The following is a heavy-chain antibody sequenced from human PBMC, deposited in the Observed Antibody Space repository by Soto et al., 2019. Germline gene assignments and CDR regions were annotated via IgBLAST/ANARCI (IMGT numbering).Heavy chain of an antibody. V-gene: IGHV1-2*04. CDR2: INPNSGGT. CDR3: ARAHLIAVAGRGAPGY. CDR1: GYTFTGYY. Sequence: GASVKVSCKASGYTFTGYYMHWVRQAPGQGLEWMGWINPNSGGTNYAQKFQGWVTMTRDTSISTAYMELSRLRSDDTAVYYCARAHLIAVAGRGAPGYWGQGTLVTVSS. D-gene: IGHD6-19*01. J-gene: IGHJ4*02.